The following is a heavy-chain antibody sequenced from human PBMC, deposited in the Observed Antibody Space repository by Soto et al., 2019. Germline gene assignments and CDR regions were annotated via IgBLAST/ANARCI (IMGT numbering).Heavy chain of an antibody. Sequence: QMQLVQSGPEVKKPGTSVKVSCKASGFTFTSSAMQWVRQARGQRLEWIGWIVVGSGNTNYAQKFQERVTITRDMSTSTAYMELSSLRSEDTAVYYCAAEGIAAAGAPGLFDYWGQGTLVTVSS. D-gene: IGHD6-13*01. CDR2: IVVGSGNT. CDR1: GFTFTSSA. J-gene: IGHJ4*02. V-gene: IGHV1-58*02. CDR3: AAEGIAAAGAPGLFDY.